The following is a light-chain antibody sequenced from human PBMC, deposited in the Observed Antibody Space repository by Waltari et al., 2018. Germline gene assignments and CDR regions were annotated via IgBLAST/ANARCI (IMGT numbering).Light chain of an antibody. CDR2: SNK. Sequence: QSVLTQSPSASGTPGQRVTTSCSGSSSNIGSKTVNRYQQLPGTAPKLLNYSNKQRPPGVPDRFSGSKSGTSASLDISGLQSEDEADYHGASWDDSLNGHVVFGGGTKLTVL. J-gene: IGLJ2*01. V-gene: IGLV1-44*01. CDR1: SSNIGSKT. CDR3: ASWDDSLNGHVV.